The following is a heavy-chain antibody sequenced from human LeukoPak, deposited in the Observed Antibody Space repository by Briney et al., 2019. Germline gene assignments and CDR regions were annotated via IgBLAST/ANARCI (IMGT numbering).Heavy chain of an antibody. CDR3: ARYTSNVVGKRHYFDY. CDR1: GFTFSSYT. V-gene: IGHV3-21*01. J-gene: IGHJ4*02. Sequence: PGGSLRLSCAASGFTFSSYTMNWVRQAPGKGLEWVSSISSSSSYIYYADSVKGRFTISRDNAKNSLYLQMNSLRAEDTAVYYCARYTSNVVGKRHYFDYWGQGTLVTVSS. D-gene: IGHD1-26*01. CDR2: ISSSSSYI.